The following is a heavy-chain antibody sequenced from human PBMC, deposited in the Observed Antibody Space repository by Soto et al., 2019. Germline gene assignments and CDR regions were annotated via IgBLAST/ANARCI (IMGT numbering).Heavy chain of an antibody. CDR2: ISGSGGST. D-gene: IGHD6-19*01. J-gene: IGHJ5*02. CDR3: AKDPWLVTGLDWFDP. V-gene: IGHV3-23*01. Sequence: EVQLLESGGGLVQPGGSLRLSCAASGFTFSSYAMSWVRQAPGKGLEWVSAISGSGGSTYYADSVKGRFTISRDNSKNTLYLQMSSLRAEDTAVYYCAKDPWLVTGLDWFDPWGQGTLVTVSS. CDR1: GFTFSSYA.